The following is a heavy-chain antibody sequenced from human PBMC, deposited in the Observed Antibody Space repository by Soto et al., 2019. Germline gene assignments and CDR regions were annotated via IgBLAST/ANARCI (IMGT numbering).Heavy chain of an antibody. Sequence: ETLSLTCTVSGGSISSSSYYWGWIRQPPGKGLEWIGTLYYGGSTFYNPSLKSRVTISVDTSKNQFSLKLSSVTAADTAVYYCARRIAAAGTYYYGMEVWGQGATVTVS. V-gene: IGHV4-39*01. CDR1: GGSISSSSYY. CDR2: LYYGGST. J-gene: IGHJ6*02. CDR3: ARRIAAAGTYYYGMEV. D-gene: IGHD6-13*01.